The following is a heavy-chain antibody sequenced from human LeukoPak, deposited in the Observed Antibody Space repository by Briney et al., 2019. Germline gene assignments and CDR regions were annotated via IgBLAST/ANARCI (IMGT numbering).Heavy chain of an antibody. CDR2: TYYRSKWYN. V-gene: IGHV6-1*01. CDR1: GDSVSSNSAA. Sequence: SQTLSLTCAISGDSVSSNSAAWNWIRQSPSRGLEWLGRTYYRSKWYNDYALSVKSRITINPDTSKNQFSLQLNSVTPEDTAVYYCERGYCSSPSCRRLTWSAPGGRETRVTVPS. D-gene: IGHD2-2*01. J-gene: IGHJ5*02. CDR3: ERGYCSSPSCRRLTWSAP.